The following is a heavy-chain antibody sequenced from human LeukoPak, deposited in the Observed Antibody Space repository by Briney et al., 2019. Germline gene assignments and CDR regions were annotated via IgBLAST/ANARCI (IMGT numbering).Heavy chain of an antibody. Sequence: PSETLSLTCTVSGGSINSYYWSWIRQPPGKGLEWIGYIYYSGSTNYNPSLKSRVTTSLDTSKNQFSLKLTSVTAADTAVYYCARGYGSGNFDYWGQGTLVTVSS. CDR2: IYYSGST. CDR1: GGSINSYY. J-gene: IGHJ4*02. D-gene: IGHD3-10*01. V-gene: IGHV4-59*01. CDR3: ARGYGSGNFDY.